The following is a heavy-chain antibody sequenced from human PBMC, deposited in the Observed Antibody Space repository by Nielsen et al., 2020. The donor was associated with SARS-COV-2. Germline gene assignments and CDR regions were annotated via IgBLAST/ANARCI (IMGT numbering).Heavy chain of an antibody. D-gene: IGHD3-22*01. CDR3: AKGDYYDSGGGHY. V-gene: IGHV3-9*01. CDR2: ISWNSGSI. Sequence: SLKISCAASGFTFDDYAMHWVRQAPGKGLEWVSGISWNSGSIGYADSVKGRFTISRDNAKNSLYLQMNSLRAEDTALYYCAKGDYYDSGGGHYWGQGTLVTVSS. CDR1: GFTFDDYA. J-gene: IGHJ4*02.